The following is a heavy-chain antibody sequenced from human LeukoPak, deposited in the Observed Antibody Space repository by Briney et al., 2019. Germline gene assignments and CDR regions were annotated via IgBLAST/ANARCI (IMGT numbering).Heavy chain of an antibody. CDR2: ISAGADST. J-gene: IGHJ5*01. CDR1: GFTFSSYG. Sequence: PGGSLRLSCAASGFTFSSYGMHWVRQAPGKGLEWVSAISAGADSTYYADSVQGRFTISRDNSKNTLFLQMSGLRAEDTAVYFCARGACGDYDSWGQGTLVTVSS. V-gene: IGHV3-23*01. CDR3: ARGACGDYDS. D-gene: IGHD4-17*01.